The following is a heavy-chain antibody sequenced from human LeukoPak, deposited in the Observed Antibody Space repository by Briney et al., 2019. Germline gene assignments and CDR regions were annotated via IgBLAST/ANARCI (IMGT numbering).Heavy chain of an antibody. D-gene: IGHD3-3*01. CDR1: GFSLSSYW. J-gene: IGHJ6*03. V-gene: IGHV3-7*01. CDR3: ARENSGADFWSGFDYYYYMDV. Sequence: GSLRLSCAASGFSLSSYWMSWVRQAPGKGLEWVASIKQDGSEKYYVDSVKGRFSISRDNAKNSLYLQMNSLRAEDTAVYYCARENSGADFWSGFDYYYYMDVWGKGTTVTVSS. CDR2: IKQDGSEK.